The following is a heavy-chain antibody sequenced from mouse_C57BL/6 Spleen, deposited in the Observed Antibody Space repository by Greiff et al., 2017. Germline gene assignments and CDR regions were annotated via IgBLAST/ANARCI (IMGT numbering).Heavy chain of an antibody. J-gene: IGHJ1*03. CDR2: IYPGSGNT. CDR1: GYTFTDYY. Sequence: VQVVESGAELVRPGASVKLSCKASGYTFTDYYINWVKQRPGQGLEWIARIYPGSGNTYYNEKFKGKATLTAEKSSSTAYMQLSSLTSEDSAVYFCARWLRQYFDVWGTGTTVTVSS. D-gene: IGHD2-2*01. V-gene: IGHV1-76*01. CDR3: ARWLRQYFDV.